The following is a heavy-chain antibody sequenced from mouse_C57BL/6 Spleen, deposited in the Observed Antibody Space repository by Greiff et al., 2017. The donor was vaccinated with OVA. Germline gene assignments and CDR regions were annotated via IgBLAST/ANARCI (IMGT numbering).Heavy chain of an antibody. Sequence: VQLQHPGAELVKPGASVKMSCKASGYTFTSYWITWVKQRPGQGLEWIGDIYPGSGSTNYNEKFKSKATLTVDTSSSTAYMQLSSLTSEDSAVYYCARDITTVADWYFDVWGTGTTVTVSS. CDR2: IYPGSGST. V-gene: IGHV1-55*01. J-gene: IGHJ1*03. D-gene: IGHD1-1*01. CDR3: ARDITTVADWYFDV. CDR1: GYTFTSYW.